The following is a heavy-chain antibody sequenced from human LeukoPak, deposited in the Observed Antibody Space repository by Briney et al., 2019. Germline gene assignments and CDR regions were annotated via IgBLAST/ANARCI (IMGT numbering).Heavy chain of an antibody. Sequence: GESLKISFKGSGYSFPIYWIAWVRPMPGKGLEWMGIIYPGDSDTRYSPSFQGQVTISADKSISTAYLQWSSLKASDTAMYYCARRSSSGYYYDYWGQGTLVTVSS. CDR3: ARRSSSGYYYDY. CDR2: IYPGDSDT. D-gene: IGHD3-22*01. V-gene: IGHV5-51*01. J-gene: IGHJ4*02. CDR1: GYSFPIYW.